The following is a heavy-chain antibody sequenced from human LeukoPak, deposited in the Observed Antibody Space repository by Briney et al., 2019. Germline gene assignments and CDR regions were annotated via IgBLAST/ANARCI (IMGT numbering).Heavy chain of an antibody. CDR3: ARWLSSSWYWVEGGPPSPHDDFDI. D-gene: IGHD6-13*01. CDR2: IYYSGST. J-gene: IGHJ3*02. Sequence: SETLSLTCTVSGGSISSYYWSWIRQPPGKGLEWIGYIYYSGSTNYNPSLKSRVTISVDTSKNQFSLKLSSVTAADTAVYYCARWLSSSWYWVEGGPPSPHDDFDIWGQGTMVTVSS. CDR1: GGSISSYY. V-gene: IGHV4-59*01.